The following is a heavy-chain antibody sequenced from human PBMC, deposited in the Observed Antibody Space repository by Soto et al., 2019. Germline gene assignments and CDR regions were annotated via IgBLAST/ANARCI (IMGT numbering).Heavy chain of an antibody. Sequence: QVQLVQSGAEVKKPGASVKVSCKASGYTFTSYGISWVRQAPGQGLEWMGWISAYNGNTNYAQKLQGRVTMTTDTATSTAYMELRSLRSDDPAVYYCARQKLGQGMGGGTRENCWGQGTLVTVSS. CDR2: ISAYNGNT. CDR1: GYTFTSYG. J-gene: IGHJ4*02. CDR3: ARQKLGQGMGGGTRENC. V-gene: IGHV1-18*01. D-gene: IGHD7-27*01.